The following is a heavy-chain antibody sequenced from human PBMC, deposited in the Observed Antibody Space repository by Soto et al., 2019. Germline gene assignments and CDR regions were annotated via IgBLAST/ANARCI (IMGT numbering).Heavy chain of an antibody. Sequence: SETLSLTCTVSSGSISSGDYHWSWIRQPPGKGLEWIGYIHYSGSTYHNPSLKSRVTISIDTSNNQFSLKLSSVTATDTAVYYCARQRTTVVTQAYFDHWGQGALVTVSS. J-gene: IGHJ4*02. D-gene: IGHD2-21*02. V-gene: IGHV4-30-4*01. CDR3: ARQRTTVVTQAYFDH. CDR1: SGSISSGDYH. CDR2: IHYSGST.